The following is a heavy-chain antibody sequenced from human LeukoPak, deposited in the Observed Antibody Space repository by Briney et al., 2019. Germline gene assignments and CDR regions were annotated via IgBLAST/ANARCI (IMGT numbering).Heavy chain of an antibody. Sequence: GGSLRLSCAASGFTFDDYAMHWVRQPPGKGLEWVSGIDWSSGEITYADSVKGRFTISRDNAKNSLYLQMNSLKTEDTALYYCAKDRTYYYNSGSYFDLWGCGTLVTVSS. D-gene: IGHD3-10*01. CDR2: IDWSSGEI. J-gene: IGHJ2*01. CDR1: GFTFDDYA. CDR3: AKDRTYYYNSGSYFDL. V-gene: IGHV3-9*01.